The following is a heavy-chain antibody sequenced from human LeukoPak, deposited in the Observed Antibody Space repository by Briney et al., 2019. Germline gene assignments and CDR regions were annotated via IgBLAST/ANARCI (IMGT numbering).Heavy chain of an antibody. V-gene: IGHV1-2*02. CDR1: GYTFSDYH. Sequence: ASVKVSCKPSGYTFSDYHIHWVRQAPGQRLEWMGWIYFNSGGTNYAQKFQGRVTMTRDTSISTAYMELSSLRSDDTAVYYCARFSGNFIWGQGTLVTVSS. J-gene: IGHJ4*02. D-gene: IGHD1-26*01. CDR2: IYFNSGGT. CDR3: ARFSGNFI.